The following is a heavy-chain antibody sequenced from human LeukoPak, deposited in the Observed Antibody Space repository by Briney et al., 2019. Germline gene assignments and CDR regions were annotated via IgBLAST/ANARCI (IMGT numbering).Heavy chain of an antibody. V-gene: IGHV3-23*01. D-gene: IGHD2-15*01. CDR2: ISGSGGST. Sequence: GGSLRLSCAASGFTFSNAWMSWVRQAPGKGLEWVSAISGSGGSTYYADSVKGRFTISRDNSKNTLYLQMNSLRAEDTAVYYCAKDLTHIVVVVAATPGSDYWGQGTLVTVSS. CDR3: AKDLTHIVVVVAATPGSDY. CDR1: GFTFSNAW. J-gene: IGHJ4*02.